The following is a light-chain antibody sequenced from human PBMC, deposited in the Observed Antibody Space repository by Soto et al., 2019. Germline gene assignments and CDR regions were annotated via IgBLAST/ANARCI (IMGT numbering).Light chain of an antibody. CDR3: TSYTSSSTLDV. CDR2: EGS. CDR1: SSDVGGYDY. J-gene: IGLJ1*01. Sequence: QSVLTQPASVSGSPGQSITISCTGTSSDVGGYDYVSWYQLHPGKAPKLMIYEGSKRPSGVSNRFFGSKPGHTASLTISVLQSEDEADYFCTSYTSSSTLDVFGTGTKVTVL. V-gene: IGLV2-14*01.